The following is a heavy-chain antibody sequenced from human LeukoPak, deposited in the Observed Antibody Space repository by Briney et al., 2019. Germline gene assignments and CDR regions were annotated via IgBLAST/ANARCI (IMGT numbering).Heavy chain of an antibody. J-gene: IGHJ3*02. CDR2: MNPNSGNT. Sequence: ASVRVSCKASGYTFTNYDINWVRQASGQGLEWMGWMNPNSGNTGYAQKFQGRVTMTRNTSISTAYMELSSLRSEDTAVYYCARGPIRNDYGDYASAFDIWGQGTMVTVSS. D-gene: IGHD4-17*01. CDR1: GYTFTNYD. V-gene: IGHV1-8*01. CDR3: ARGPIRNDYGDYASAFDI.